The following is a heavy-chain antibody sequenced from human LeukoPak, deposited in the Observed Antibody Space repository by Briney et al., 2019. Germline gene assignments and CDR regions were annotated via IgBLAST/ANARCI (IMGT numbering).Heavy chain of an antibody. V-gene: IGHV7-4-1*02. J-gene: IGHJ4*02. CDR1: GYTFTSYG. D-gene: IGHD5/OR15-5a*01. Sequence: ASVKVSCKASGYTFTSYGISWLRQAPGQGLEWMGWINTKTGNPTYAQGFTGRFVFSMDTSVSTAYLQISSLEAEDTAVYYCARDASTINFDYWGQGTLVTVSS. CDR3: ARDASTINFDY. CDR2: INTKTGNP.